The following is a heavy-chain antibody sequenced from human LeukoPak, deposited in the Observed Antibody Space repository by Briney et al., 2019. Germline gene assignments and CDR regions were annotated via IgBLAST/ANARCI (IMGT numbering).Heavy chain of an antibody. CDR2: INPNSGGT. J-gene: IGHJ4*02. V-gene: IGHV1-2*02. CDR1: GYTFTGYY. CDR3: ARHFSGAPAPLPFDY. D-gene: IGHD2-2*01. Sequence: ASVKVSCKASGYTFTGYYMHWVRQAPGQGLEWMGWINPNSGGTNYAQKFQGRVTMTRDTSISTAYMELSRLRSDDTAVYYCARHFSGAPAPLPFDYWGQGTLVTVSS.